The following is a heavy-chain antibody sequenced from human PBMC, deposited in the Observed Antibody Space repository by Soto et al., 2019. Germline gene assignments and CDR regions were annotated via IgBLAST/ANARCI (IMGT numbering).Heavy chain of an antibody. J-gene: IGHJ4*02. D-gene: IGHD7-27*01. Sequence: GSLRLSCAASGFSFSVYSMNWVRQAPGKGLEWVSYINGRDGAINYVDSVKGRFTISIDIAKNSLYLQMNSLRDEDTAVYFCARDHFWAFDYWGQGVLVTVSS. CDR1: GFSFSVYS. V-gene: IGHV3-48*02. CDR3: ARDHFWAFDY. CDR2: INGRDGAI.